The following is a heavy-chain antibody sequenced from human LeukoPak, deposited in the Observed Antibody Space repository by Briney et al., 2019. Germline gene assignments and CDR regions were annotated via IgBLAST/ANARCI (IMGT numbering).Heavy chain of an antibody. J-gene: IGHJ4*02. CDR3: AKGSQLWFSVEMATDSNFFDY. D-gene: IGHD5-24*01. V-gene: IGHV3-30*02. CDR1: GFTFSSYG. CDR2: IRYDGSNK. Sequence: QPGGSLRLSCAASGFTFSSYGMHWVRQAPAKGLEWVAFIRYDGSNKYYADSVKGRFTISRDNSKNTLYLQMNSLRAEDTAVYYCAKGSQLWFSVEMATDSNFFDYWGQGTLVTVSS.